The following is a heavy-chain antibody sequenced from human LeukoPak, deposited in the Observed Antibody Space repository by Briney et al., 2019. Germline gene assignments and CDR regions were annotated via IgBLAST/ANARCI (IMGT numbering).Heavy chain of an antibody. CDR2: IKQDGSEK. CDR3: ARDQEIAAAGTPFRNYYYYGMDV. CDR1: GFTFSSYW. J-gene: IGHJ6*02. Sequence: GGSLRLSCAASGFTFSSYWMSWVRQAPAKGLEWVANIKQDGSEKYYVDSVKGRFTISRDNAKNSLYLQMNSLRAEDRAVYYCARDQEIAAAGTPFRNYYYYGMDVWGQGTTVTVSS. D-gene: IGHD6-13*01. V-gene: IGHV3-7*01.